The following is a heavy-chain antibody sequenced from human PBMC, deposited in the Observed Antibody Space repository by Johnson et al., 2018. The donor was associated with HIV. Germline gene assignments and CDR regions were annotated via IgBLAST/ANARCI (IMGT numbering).Heavy chain of an antibody. J-gene: IGHJ3*02. CDR3: ARAPYDWNAGLFDAFDM. Sequence: VQLVESGGGLVQPGGSLRLSCAASGFTFSSYWMSWVRQAPGKGLEWVSYISGSGFDTFYADSVRGRFTISRDNSRNSLFLQMNSLRDEDTAVYYCARAPYDWNAGLFDAFDMWGQGTKVTVSS. CDR2: ISGSGFDT. CDR1: GFTFSSYW. D-gene: IGHD1-20*01. V-gene: IGHV3-48*02.